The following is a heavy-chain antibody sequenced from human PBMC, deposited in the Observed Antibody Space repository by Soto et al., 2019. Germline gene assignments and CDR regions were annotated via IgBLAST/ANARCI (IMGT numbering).Heavy chain of an antibody. CDR1: GGSFSNYA. D-gene: IGHD3-10*01. J-gene: IGHJ6*02. V-gene: IGHV1-69*13. Sequence: SVKVSCKTSGGSFSNYAFSWVRQAPGQGLEWMGGIIPIFRTTHYAQTFQGRVTITADESTSTAYMELSSLRSEDTAVYYCARDPRLRGVITYYYGMDVWGQGTSVTVSS. CDR2: IIPIFRTT. CDR3: ARDPRLRGVITYYYGMDV.